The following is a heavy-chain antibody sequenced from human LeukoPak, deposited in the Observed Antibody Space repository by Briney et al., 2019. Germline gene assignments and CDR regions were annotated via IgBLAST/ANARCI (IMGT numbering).Heavy chain of an antibody. CDR1: GGTFSSYA. J-gene: IGHJ3*02. D-gene: IGHD4-23*01. CDR2: IIPIFGTA. Sequence: ASVKVSCKASGGTFSSYAISWVRQAPGQGLEWMGGIIPIFGTANYAQKFQGRVTITTDESTSTAYMELRSLRSDDTAVYYCARDQVVTEAFDIWGQGTMVTVSS. V-gene: IGHV1-69*05. CDR3: ARDQVVTEAFDI.